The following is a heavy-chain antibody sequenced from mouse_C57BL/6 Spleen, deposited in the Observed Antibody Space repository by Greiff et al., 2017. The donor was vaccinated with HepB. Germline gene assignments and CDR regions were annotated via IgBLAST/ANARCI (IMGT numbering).Heavy chain of an antibody. Sequence: VQLQQSGAELVKPGASVKISCKASGYAFSSYWMNWVKQRPGKGLEWIGQIYPGDGDTNYNGKFKGKATLTADKSSSTAYMQLSSLPSEDSAVYFCSITMVPLRFAYWGQGTLVTVSA. J-gene: IGHJ3*01. CDR2: IYPGDGDT. CDR1: GYAFSSYW. CDR3: SITMVPLRFAY. D-gene: IGHD1-1*02. V-gene: IGHV1-80*01.